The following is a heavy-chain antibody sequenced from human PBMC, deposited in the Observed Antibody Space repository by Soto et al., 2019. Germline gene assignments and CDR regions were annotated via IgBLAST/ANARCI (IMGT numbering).Heavy chain of an antibody. J-gene: IGHJ5*02. CDR1: GGSISSSSYC. CDR2: IYNSGNT. V-gene: IGHV4-39*01. D-gene: IGHD3-22*01. CDR3: ARRGYDNSGRLLGFDP. Sequence: QLQLQESGPGLVKPSETLSLTCTVSGGSISSSSYCWGWIRQPPGKGLEWIGSIYNSGNTHYNPSLKSRVNVSEDTSKYQFSLNLSSVAAVDTAVYYCARRGYDNSGRLLGFDPWGQGTLVTVSS.